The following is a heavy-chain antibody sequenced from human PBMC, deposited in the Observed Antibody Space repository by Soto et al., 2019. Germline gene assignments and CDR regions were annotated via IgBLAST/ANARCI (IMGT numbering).Heavy chain of an antibody. J-gene: IGHJ1*01. V-gene: IGHV3-23*01. CDR1: GFTFSNYA. CDR2: IVSNGGRT. CDR3: AKAPVPDYTAYGSCVFEL. Sequence: SLRLSCVASGFTFSNYAMSWVRQAPGRGLEWVSSIVSNGGRTYYADSVQGRFTISRDNSENILYLQMNSLGVEDTAIYYCAKAPVPDYTAYGSCVFELWGRGTLVTVSS. D-gene: IGHD4-4*01.